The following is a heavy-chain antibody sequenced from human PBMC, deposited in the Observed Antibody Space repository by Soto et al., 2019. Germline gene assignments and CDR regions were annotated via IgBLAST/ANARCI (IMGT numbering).Heavy chain of an antibody. Sequence: SETLSLTCTVSGGSISYYYWSWVRQPAGKGLEWIGRINGGGFTNYNPSLKSRVTMSVDTSKNQFSLTLSSVTVADTAIYYCARVDGVLGVGGRTFKYYYGMDVWGQGTTVTVSS. V-gene: IGHV4-4*07. CDR2: INGGGFT. D-gene: IGHD3-16*01. CDR1: GGSISYYY. J-gene: IGHJ6*02. CDR3: ARVDGVLGVGGRTFKYYYGMDV.